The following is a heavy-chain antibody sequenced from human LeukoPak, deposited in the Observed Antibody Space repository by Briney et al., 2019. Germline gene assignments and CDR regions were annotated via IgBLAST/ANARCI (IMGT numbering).Heavy chain of an antibody. CDR3: ASSRDFPLTAYPDH. CDR2: IYYSGST. D-gene: IGHD3-9*01. CDR1: GGSISSSSYY. V-gene: IGHV4-39*07. J-gene: IGHJ4*02. Sequence: MPSETLSLTCTVSGGSISSSSYYWGWIRQPPGKGLEWIGSIYYSGSTYYNPSLKSRVTISVDTSKNQFSLKLSSVTVADTAMYYCASSRDFPLTAYPDHWGQGTLVTVSS.